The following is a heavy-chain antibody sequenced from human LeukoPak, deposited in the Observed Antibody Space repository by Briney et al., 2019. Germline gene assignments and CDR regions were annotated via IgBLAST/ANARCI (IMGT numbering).Heavy chain of an antibody. V-gene: IGHV4-4*07. Sequence: SETLSLTCTVSGDSFSTYYWTWVRQPAGKGLEWIGRLYSGGTTYYSPSLTSRVTMSVDTSKNQFSLKLSSVTAADTAVYYCARGRYCSADICSGGDAFDIWGQGTMVSVSS. D-gene: IGHD2-15*01. CDR1: GDSFSTYY. CDR3: ARGRYCSADICSGGDAFDI. J-gene: IGHJ3*02. CDR2: LYSGGTT.